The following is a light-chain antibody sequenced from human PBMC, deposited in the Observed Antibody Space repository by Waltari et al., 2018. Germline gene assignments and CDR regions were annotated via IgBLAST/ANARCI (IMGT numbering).Light chain of an antibody. Sequence: QSALTQPASVSGSLGQSITISCTGSGSEIDIYNLVSWYQQYPGKAPKLIINEGDGRPSGVSDRFSGSKSGNTASLTISGLQADDEAEYHCCSYAGGTTFLFGGGTKVTVL. J-gene: IGLJ2*01. CDR2: EGD. V-gene: IGLV2-23*03. CDR1: GSEIDIYNL. CDR3: CSYAGGTTFL.